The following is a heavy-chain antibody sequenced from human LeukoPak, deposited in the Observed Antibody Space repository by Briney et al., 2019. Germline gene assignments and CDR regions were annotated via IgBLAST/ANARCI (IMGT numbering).Heavy chain of an antibody. V-gene: IGHV4-30-2*05. D-gene: IGHD5-18*01. CDR1: GGSISSGGYS. Sequence: SETLSLTCAVSGGSISSGGYSWSWIRQPPGKGLEWIGYIYHSGSTYYNPSLKSRVTISVDTSKNQFSLKLSSVTAADTAVYYCARVRGYSYGPLAGFDPWGQGTLVTVSS. J-gene: IGHJ5*02. CDR3: ARVRGYSYGPLAGFDP. CDR2: IYHSGST.